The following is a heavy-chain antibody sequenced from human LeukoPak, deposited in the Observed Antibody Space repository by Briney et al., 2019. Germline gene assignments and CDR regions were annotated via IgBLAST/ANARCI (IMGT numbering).Heavy chain of an antibody. Sequence: GGSLRLSCAASGFSFSASAMHWVRQASGKGLEWVGRIRSKADDFATAYAASVKGRFLISGDDSKNTAYLQMNSLKTEDTAVYYCTKFYYDVLTGYRGMDVWGQGTTVTVSS. V-gene: IGHV3-73*01. J-gene: IGHJ6*02. CDR3: TKFYYDVLTGYRGMDV. D-gene: IGHD3-9*01. CDR1: GFSFSASA. CDR2: IRSKADDFAT.